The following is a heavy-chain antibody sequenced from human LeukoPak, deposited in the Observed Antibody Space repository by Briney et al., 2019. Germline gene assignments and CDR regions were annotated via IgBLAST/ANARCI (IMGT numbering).Heavy chain of an antibody. CDR3: AKDIWFGEFTSYFDY. V-gene: IGHV3-30*18. CDR1: GFTFSSYG. D-gene: IGHD3-10*01. Sequence: GGSLSLSCAASGFTFSSYGMHWVRQAPGKGLEWVAVTSYHGSNKYYADSVKGRFTISRDNSKNTLYLQMNSLRAEDTAVYYCAKDIWFGEFTSYFDYWGQGTLVTVSS. CDR2: TSYHGSNK. J-gene: IGHJ4*02.